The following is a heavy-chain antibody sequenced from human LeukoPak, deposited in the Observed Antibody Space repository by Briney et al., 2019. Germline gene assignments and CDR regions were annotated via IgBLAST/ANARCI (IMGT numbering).Heavy chain of an antibody. D-gene: IGHD6-19*01. J-gene: IGHJ4*02. CDR2: ISWNSGSI. Sequence: AGGSLRLSCAASGFTFDDYAMHWVRQAPGKGLEWVSGISWNSGSIGYADSVKGRFTISRDNAKNSLYLQMNSLRAEDTALYYCAKGITRYSSGCHDYWGQGTLVTVSS. CDR1: GFTFDDYA. CDR3: AKGITRYSSGCHDY. V-gene: IGHV3-9*01.